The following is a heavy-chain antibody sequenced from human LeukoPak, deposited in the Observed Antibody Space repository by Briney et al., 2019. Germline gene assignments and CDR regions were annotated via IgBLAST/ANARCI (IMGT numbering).Heavy chain of an antibody. CDR1: GFTVSSNS. D-gene: IGHD3-10*01. V-gene: IGHV4-4*07. CDR2: ISTSGST. CDR3: ARLTALLWFGESSHYFDY. Sequence: GSLRLSCTVSGFTVSSNSMSWIRQPAGKGLESIGHISTSGSTNYNPSLKSRVTMSVDTSKNQFSLKLSSVTAADTAVYYCARLTALLWFGESSHYFDYWGQGTLVTVSS. J-gene: IGHJ4*02.